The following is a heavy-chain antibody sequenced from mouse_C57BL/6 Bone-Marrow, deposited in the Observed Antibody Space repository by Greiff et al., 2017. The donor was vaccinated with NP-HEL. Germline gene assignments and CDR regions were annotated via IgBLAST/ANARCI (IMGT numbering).Heavy chain of an antibody. CDR2: IYPRSGNT. D-gene: IGHD2-1*01. CDR1: GYTFTSYG. J-gene: IGHJ2*01. V-gene: IGHV1-81*01. Sequence: QVQLQQPGAELARPGASVKLSCKASGYTFTSYGISWVKQRTGQGLEWIGEIYPRSGNTYYNEKFKGKATLTADKSSSTAYMELRSLTSEDSAVYFCARQGYYGNPFDYWGQGTTLTVSS. CDR3: ARQGYYGNPFDY.